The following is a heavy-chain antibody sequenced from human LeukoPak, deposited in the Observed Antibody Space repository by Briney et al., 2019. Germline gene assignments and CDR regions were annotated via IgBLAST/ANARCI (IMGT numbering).Heavy chain of an antibody. Sequence: GGSLRLSCAASGFTFSSYGMSWVRQVPGKGLEWVSAISGGGGSTYYADSVKGRFTISRDNSKNTLYLQMNSLRAEDTAVYYCARIVQWLAAHWGQGTLVTVSS. CDR2: ISGGGGST. J-gene: IGHJ4*02. D-gene: IGHD6-19*01. CDR1: GFTFSSYG. CDR3: ARIVQWLAAH. V-gene: IGHV3-23*01.